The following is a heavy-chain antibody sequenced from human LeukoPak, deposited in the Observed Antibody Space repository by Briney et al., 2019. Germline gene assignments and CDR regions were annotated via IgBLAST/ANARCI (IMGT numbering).Heavy chain of an antibody. CDR3: ASERGYYDFWSGYGPFDY. CDR2: IIPIFGTA. CDR1: GGTFSSYA. J-gene: IGHJ4*02. D-gene: IGHD3-3*01. Sequence: ASVKVSCKASGGTFSSYAISWVRQAPGQGLEWMGGIIPIFGTANYAQKFQGRVTITADESTSTAYMELSSLRSEDTAVYYCASERGYYDFWSGYGPFDYWGQGTLVTVSS. V-gene: IGHV1-69*01.